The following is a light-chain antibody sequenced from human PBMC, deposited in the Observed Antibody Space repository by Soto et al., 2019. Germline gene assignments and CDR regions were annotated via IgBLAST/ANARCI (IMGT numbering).Light chain of an antibody. CDR3: QQYNNWPYT. CDR2: AAS. V-gene: IGKV3-15*01. Sequence: EIVMTQSPDTLSVSPGGRVTLSCRASQSVKSDLAWYQQKPGQSPRLLISAASTRATGLPARFSGTGSGTEFTLTISSLQSEDFAVYYCQQYNNWPYTFGQGTKVDIK. CDR1: QSVKSD. J-gene: IGKJ2*01.